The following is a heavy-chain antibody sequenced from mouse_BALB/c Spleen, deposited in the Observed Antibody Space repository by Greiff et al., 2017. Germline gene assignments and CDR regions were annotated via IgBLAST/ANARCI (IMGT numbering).Heavy chain of an antibody. D-gene: IGHD6-1*01. CDR2: ISYSGST. CDR3: ARRASGVDY. Sequence: EVMLVESGPGLVKPSQSLSLTCTVTGYSITSDYAWNWIRQFPGNKLEWMGYISYSGSTSYNPSLKSRISITRDTSKNQFFLQLNSVTTEDTATYYCARRASGVDYWGQGTTLTVSS. V-gene: IGHV3-2*02. J-gene: IGHJ2*01. CDR1: GYSITSDYA.